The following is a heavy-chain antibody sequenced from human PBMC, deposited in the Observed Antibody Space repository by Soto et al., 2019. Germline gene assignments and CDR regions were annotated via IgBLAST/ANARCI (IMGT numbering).Heavy chain of an antibody. V-gene: IGHV3-23*01. Sequence: PGGSLRLSCATSEFSFSNYAMSWVRQAPGKGLEWVSGISNSGGTTGYGDSVKGRFTISRDNTKNTVYLQMNSLRPEDTAVYHCAKGQSSGAYYFSAMDVWGQGTTVTVSS. CDR3: AKGQSSGAYYFSAMDV. J-gene: IGHJ6*02. CDR2: ISNSGGTT. CDR1: EFSFSNYA. D-gene: IGHD3-10*01.